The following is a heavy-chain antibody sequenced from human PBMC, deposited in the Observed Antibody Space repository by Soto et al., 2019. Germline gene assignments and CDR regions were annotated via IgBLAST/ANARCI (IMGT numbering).Heavy chain of an antibody. CDR2: INPDNGNT. V-gene: IGHV1-3*01. CDR1: GYTFTRYT. D-gene: IGHD2-15*01. CDR3: ARGIATGQLDP. Sequence: ASVKVSCKASGYTFTRYTMNWVRQALGQRLEGMGWINPDNGNTKSSQTFQDSVIITRDTSASTAYMDLSSLRSEDTAVYYCARGIATGQLDPWGQGTLVTVSS. J-gene: IGHJ5*02.